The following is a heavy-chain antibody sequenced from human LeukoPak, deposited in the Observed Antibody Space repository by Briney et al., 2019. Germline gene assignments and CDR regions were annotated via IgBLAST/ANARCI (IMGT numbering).Heavy chain of an antibody. CDR2: IIPILGIA. J-gene: IGHJ6*02. CDR3: AGPRLHVGGMDV. V-gene: IGHV1-69*04. D-gene: IGHD4-11*01. CDR1: GGTFSSYA. Sequence: SVKVSCKASGGTFSSYAISWVRQAPGQGLEWMGRIIPILGIATYAQKFQGRVTITADKSPSTAYMELSSLRSEDTAVYHCAGPRLHVGGMDVWGQGTTVTASS.